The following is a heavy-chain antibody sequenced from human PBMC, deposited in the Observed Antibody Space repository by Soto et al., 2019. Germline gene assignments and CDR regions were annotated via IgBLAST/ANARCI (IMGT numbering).Heavy chain of an antibody. CDR2: IRSKANSYAT. D-gene: IGHD7-27*01. V-gene: IGHV3-73*02. CDR1: GFTFSGSA. CDR3: TRHGDSTNS. Sequence: EVQLVESGGCLVQPGGSLKLSCAASGFTFSGSAMHWVRQASGKGLEWVGRIRSKANSYATAYAASVKGRFTISRDDSKNTAYLQMNSLKTEDTAVYYCTRHGDSTNSWGQGTLVTVSS. J-gene: IGHJ4*02.